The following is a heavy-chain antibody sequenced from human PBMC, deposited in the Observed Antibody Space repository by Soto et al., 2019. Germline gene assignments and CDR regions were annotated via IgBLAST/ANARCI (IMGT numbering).Heavy chain of an antibody. J-gene: IGHJ4*02. CDR3: ARHLYHDSSGIYSPFDY. Sequence: PGESLKISCKGSGYSFTTYWIGWVRQMPGKGLEWMGIIYPGDSDTRYSPTFQGQVTISADMSISTAYLQWNSLKASDTAMYYCARHLYHDSSGIYSPFDYWGQGVLVTVSS. D-gene: IGHD3-22*01. CDR2: IYPGDSDT. V-gene: IGHV5-51*01. CDR1: GYSFTTYW.